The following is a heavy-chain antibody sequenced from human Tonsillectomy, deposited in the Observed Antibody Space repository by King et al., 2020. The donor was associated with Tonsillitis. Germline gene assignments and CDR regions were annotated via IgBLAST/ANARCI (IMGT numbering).Heavy chain of an antibody. Sequence: TLKESGPVLVKPTETLTLTCTVSGFSLSNARMGVSWIRQPPGKALEWLAHIFSNDEKSYNTSLKSRLTISKDTSKSQVVLTMTNMDPVDTATYYCALPTGRYFDLYYFDYWGQGTLVTVSS. D-gene: IGHD3-9*01. V-gene: IGHV2-26*01. CDR3: ALPTGRYFDLYYFDY. J-gene: IGHJ4*02. CDR1: GFSLSNARMG. CDR2: IFSNDEK.